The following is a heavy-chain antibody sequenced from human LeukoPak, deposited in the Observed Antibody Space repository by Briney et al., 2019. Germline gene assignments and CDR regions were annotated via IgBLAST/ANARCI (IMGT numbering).Heavy chain of an antibody. CDR3: AKVIYSNYGYFDY. CDR2: ISGSGTTT. V-gene: IGHV3-23*01. D-gene: IGHD4-11*01. CDR1: GFTFGSYA. J-gene: IGHJ4*02. Sequence: GGSLRLSCAASGFTFGSYALTWVRQAPGKGLEWVSGISGSGTTTYYADSVKGRFTISRDNSKNTVYLQMNSLRAEDTAVYYCAKVIYSNYGYFDYWGQGTLVTVSS.